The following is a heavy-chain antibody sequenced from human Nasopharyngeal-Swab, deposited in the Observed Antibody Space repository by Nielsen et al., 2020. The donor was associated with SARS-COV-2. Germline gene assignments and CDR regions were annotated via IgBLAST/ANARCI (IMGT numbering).Heavy chain of an antibody. Sequence: LSLTCTVSGGSISSGDYYWSWIRQAPGKGLEWVSYISSSGSTIYYADSVKGRFTISRDNAKNSLYLQMNSLRAEDTAVYYCARARARDGYIFDYWGQGTLVTVSS. CDR2: ISSSGSTI. V-gene: IGHV3-11*01. J-gene: IGHJ4*02. CDR1: GGSISSGDYY. CDR3: ARARARDGYIFDY. D-gene: IGHD5-24*01.